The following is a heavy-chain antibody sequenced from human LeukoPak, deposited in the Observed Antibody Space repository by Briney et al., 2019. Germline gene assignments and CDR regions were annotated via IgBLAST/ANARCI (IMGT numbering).Heavy chain of an antibody. J-gene: IGHJ5*02. CDR2: IYYSGST. CDR3: ARARYCSGGSCYYNNWFDP. Sequence: PSETLSLTCTVSGGSVSSATYYWNWIRQPPGKGLEWIGYIYYSGSTNYNPSLKSRVTISVDTSKNQFSLNLSSVTAADTAAYYCARARYCSGGSCYYNNWFDPWGQGTLVTVSS. V-gene: IGHV4-61*01. CDR1: GGSVSSATYY. D-gene: IGHD2-15*01.